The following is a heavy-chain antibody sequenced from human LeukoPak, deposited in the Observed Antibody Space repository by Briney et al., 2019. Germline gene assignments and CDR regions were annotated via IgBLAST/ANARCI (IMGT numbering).Heavy chain of an antibody. Sequence: SVKVSCKASGGTFSSYAISWVRQASGQGLEWMGGIIPIFGTANYAQKFQGRVTITTDESTSTAYMELSSLRSEDTAVYYCPRDNWNYLVNWFDPWGQGTLVTVSS. D-gene: IGHD1-7*01. CDR1: GGTFSSYA. CDR2: IIPIFGTA. V-gene: IGHV1-69*05. CDR3: PRDNWNYLVNWFDP. J-gene: IGHJ5*02.